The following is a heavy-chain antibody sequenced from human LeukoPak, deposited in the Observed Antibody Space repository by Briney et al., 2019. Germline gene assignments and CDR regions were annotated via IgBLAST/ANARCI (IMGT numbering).Heavy chain of an antibody. CDR2: INPSGGST. CDR1: GYTFTSYY. CDR3: ARDLTVTTFQGYGMDV. Sequence: ASVKVSCKASGYTFTSYYMHWVRQAPGQGLEWMGIINPSGGSTSYAQKFQGRVTMTRDTSTSTVYMELSSLRSEDTAAYYCARDLTVTTFQGYGMDVWGQGTTVTVSS. V-gene: IGHV1-46*01. J-gene: IGHJ6*02. D-gene: IGHD4-17*01.